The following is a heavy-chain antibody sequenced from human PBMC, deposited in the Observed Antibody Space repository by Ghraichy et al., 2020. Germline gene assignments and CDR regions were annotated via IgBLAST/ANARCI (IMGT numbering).Heavy chain of an antibody. J-gene: IGHJ4*02. CDR1: GYTFTGYY. CDR3: ARERSKGAAAGISY. CDR2: INPNSGGT. D-gene: IGHD6-13*01. Sequence: ASVKVSCKASGYTFTGYYMHWVRQAPGQGLEWMGWINPNSGGTNYAQKFQGRVTMTRDTSISTAYMELSRLRSDDTAVYYCARERSKGAAAGISYWGQGTLVTVSS. V-gene: IGHV1-2*02.